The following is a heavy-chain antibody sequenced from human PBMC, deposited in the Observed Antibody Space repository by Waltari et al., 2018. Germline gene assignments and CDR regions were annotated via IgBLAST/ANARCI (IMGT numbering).Heavy chain of an antibody. Sequence: EVQLVESGGGLVQPGGSLRLSCAVSGFMFSSYWMSWVRQAPGKGLEWVANINQDGTEKYYVGSVKGRFTISRDKAKNTLYLQMNSLRAEDTAVYYCAREDSGWFDPWGQGTLVTVSS. CDR1: GFMFSSYW. D-gene: IGHD2-15*01. CDR2: INQDGTEK. V-gene: IGHV3-7*01. J-gene: IGHJ5*02. CDR3: AREDSGWFDP.